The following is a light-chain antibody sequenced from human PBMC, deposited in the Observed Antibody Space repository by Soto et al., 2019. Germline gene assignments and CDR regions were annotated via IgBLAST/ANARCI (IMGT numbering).Light chain of an antibody. CDR2: DVS. J-gene: IGLJ3*02. CDR1: SSDVGGYNY. Sequence: QSALTQPASVSGSPGQSITISCTGTSSDVGGYNYVSWYQQHPGKAPKLMIYDVSTRPSGISNRFSGSKSGNTASLTIFGLQAEDGASYSCTSYTSSSNVLSGGGTKLTVL. CDR3: TSYTSSSNVL. V-gene: IGLV2-14*01.